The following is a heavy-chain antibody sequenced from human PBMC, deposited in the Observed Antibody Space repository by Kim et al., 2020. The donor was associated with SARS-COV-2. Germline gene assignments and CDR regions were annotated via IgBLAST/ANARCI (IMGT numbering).Heavy chain of an antibody. CDR1: GGSISSYY. J-gene: IGHJ3*02. CDR3: ARDGDYYDSSGYYPGAFDI. Sequence: SETLSLTCTVSGGSISSYYWSWIRQPPGKGLEWIGYIYYSGSTNYNPSLKSRVTISVDTSKNQFSLKLSSVTAADTAVYYCARDGDYYDSSGYYPGAFDIWGQGTMVTVSS. CDR2: IYYSGST. V-gene: IGHV4-59*01. D-gene: IGHD3-22*01.